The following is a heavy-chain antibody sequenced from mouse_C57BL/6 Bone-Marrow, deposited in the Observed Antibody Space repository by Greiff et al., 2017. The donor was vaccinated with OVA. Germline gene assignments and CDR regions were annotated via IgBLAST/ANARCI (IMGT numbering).Heavy chain of an antibody. V-gene: IGHV1-69*01. CDR3: ARWGDYDVGYAMDY. CDR2: IDPSDSYT. D-gene: IGHD2-4*01. Sequence: QVHVKQPGAELVMPGASVKLSCKASGYTFTSYWMHWVKQRPGQGLEWIGEIDPSDSYTNYNQKFKGKSTLTVDKSSSTAYMQLSSLTSEDSAVYYCARWGDYDVGYAMDYWGQGTSVTVSS. CDR1: GYTFTSYW. J-gene: IGHJ4*01.